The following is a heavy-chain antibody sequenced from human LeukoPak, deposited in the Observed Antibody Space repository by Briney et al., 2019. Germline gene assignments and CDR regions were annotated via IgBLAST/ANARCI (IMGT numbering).Heavy chain of an antibody. Sequence: SETLSLTCTVSGGSISSYSWSWVRQPPGKGLEWIGYIYYSGSSDYYPSLKSRGTISVDTSKNQFSLKLSSVTAADTAVYYCARGLSSYYYYTMDVWGQETTVTVSS. V-gene: IGHV4-59*01. J-gene: IGHJ6*02. D-gene: IGHD2/OR15-2a*01. CDR1: GGSISSYS. CDR2: IYYSGSS. CDR3: ARGLSSYYYYTMDV.